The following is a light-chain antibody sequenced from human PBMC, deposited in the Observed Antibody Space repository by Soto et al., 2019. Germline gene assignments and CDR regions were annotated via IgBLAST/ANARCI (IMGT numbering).Light chain of an antibody. CDR1: QSVNRW. CDR2: DAS. V-gene: IGKV1-5*01. CDR3: QQYGKYSWT. J-gene: IGKJ1*01. Sequence: IQMTQSPSTLSASVGDRVTITCRAGQSVNRWLAWYQQKPGKAPKLLIYDASSLESEVPSRFSGSGSGTEFTLTISSLQPDDFATYYCQQYGKYSWTFGQGTKVDIK.